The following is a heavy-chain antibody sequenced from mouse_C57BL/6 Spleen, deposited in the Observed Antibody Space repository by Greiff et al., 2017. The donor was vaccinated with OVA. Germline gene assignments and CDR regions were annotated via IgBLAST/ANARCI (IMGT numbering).Heavy chain of an antibody. D-gene: IGHD1-1*01. CDR2: IWRGGST. CDR1: GFSLTSYG. CDR3: AIYYGSSYGYFDV. V-gene: IGHV2-5*01. J-gene: IGHJ1*03. Sequence: VQLQESGPGLVQPSQSLSITCTVSGFSLTSYGVHWVRQSPGKGLEWLGVIWRGGSTDYNAAFMSRLSITKDNSKSQVFFKMNSLQADDTAIYYCAIYYGSSYGYFDVWGTGTTVTVSS.